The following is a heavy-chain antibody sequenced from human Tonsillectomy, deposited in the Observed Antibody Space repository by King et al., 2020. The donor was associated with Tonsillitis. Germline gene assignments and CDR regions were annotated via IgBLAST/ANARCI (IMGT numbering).Heavy chain of an antibody. J-gene: IGHJ4*02. CDR1: GGSISSYY. D-gene: IGHD6-19*01. Sequence: HVQLQESGPGLVKPSETLSLTCTVSGGSISSYYWSWIRQPPGKGLEWIGYIYYSGSTNYNPSLKSRVTISVDTSKKQFSLTLSSVTAADTAVYYFVGGWYSSYYFDSWGQGTLVTVSS. CDR2: IYYSGST. V-gene: IGHV4-59*01. CDR3: VGGWYSSYYFDS.